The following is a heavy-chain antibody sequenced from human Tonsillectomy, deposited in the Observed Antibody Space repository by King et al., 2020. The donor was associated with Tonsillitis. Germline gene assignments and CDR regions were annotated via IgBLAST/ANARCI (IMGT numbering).Heavy chain of an antibody. V-gene: IGHV4-39*01. J-gene: IGHJ5*02. CDR2: IYYSGST. CDR1: GGSISSSSYY. D-gene: IGHD6-13*01. CDR3: ARHELEDRSIWYKNWFDP. Sequence: LQLQESGPGLVKPSETLSLTCTVSGGSISSSSYYWGWIRQPPGKGLEWIGSIYYSGSTYYNPSLKSRVTISVDTSKNQFALKLSSVTAADTAVYYCARHELEDRSIWYKNWFDPWGQGTLVTVSS.